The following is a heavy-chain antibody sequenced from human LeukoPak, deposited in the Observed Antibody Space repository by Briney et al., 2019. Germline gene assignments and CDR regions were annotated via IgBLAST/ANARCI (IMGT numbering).Heavy chain of an antibody. CDR3: ARAPPSSWHLSLGYFDY. J-gene: IGHJ4*02. Sequence: ASVKVSCKASGYTFSSYGISWVRQALGQGLEWTGWISAYNGNTNYAQKLQGRVTMTTDTSTSTAYMELRSLRSDDTAVYYCARAPPSSWHLSLGYFDYWGQGTLVTVSS. V-gene: IGHV1-18*01. CDR1: GYTFSSYG. D-gene: IGHD6-13*01. CDR2: ISAYNGNT.